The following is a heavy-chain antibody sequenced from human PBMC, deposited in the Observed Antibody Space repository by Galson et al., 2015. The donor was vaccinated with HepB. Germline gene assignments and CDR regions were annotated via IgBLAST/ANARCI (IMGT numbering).Heavy chain of an antibody. J-gene: IGHJ4*02. Sequence: SVKVSCKASGYTFTSYGISWVRQAPGQGLEWMGWISAYNGNTNYAQKLQGRVTMTTDTSTSTAYMELRSLRSDDTAVYYCARELHYYDSSGYYLDYWGQGTLVTVSS. V-gene: IGHV1-18*04. CDR2: ISAYNGNT. CDR1: GYTFTSYG. CDR3: ARELHYYDSSGYYLDY. D-gene: IGHD3-22*01.